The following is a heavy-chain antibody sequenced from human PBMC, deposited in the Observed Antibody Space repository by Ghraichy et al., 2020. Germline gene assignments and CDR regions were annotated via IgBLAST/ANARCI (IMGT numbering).Heavy chain of an antibody. V-gene: IGHV3-23*01. J-gene: IGHJ3*02. CDR2: INTSGRDI. Sequence: GGSLRLSCEASGFTFSGYAMSWVRQAPGKGLEWVSTINTSGRDIFYADSVKGRFTISRDTSKNTLYLQMNSLRAEDTAIYYCAKEAYGVGGGGGFDIWGHGTMVTVSS. CDR3: AKEAYGVGGGGGFDI. D-gene: IGHD3-10*01. CDR1: GFTFSGYA.